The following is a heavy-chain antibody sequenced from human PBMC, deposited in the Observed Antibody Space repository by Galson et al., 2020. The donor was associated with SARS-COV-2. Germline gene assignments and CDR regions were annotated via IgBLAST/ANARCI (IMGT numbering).Heavy chain of an antibody. CDR2: IHHTGSA. Sequence: ETSETLSLTCTVSGAPIYSGGYYWSWIRQFPGEGLEWIGYIHHTGSAFYNPSLESRDTISVDRSKNQFSLNLNSVTAADTAVYYCAREGYCTGGSCYGQFGYWGQGTLVTVSS. J-gene: IGHJ4*02. CDR1: GAPIYSGGYY. CDR3: AREGYCTGGSCYGQFGY. V-gene: IGHV4-31*02. D-gene: IGHD2-15*01.